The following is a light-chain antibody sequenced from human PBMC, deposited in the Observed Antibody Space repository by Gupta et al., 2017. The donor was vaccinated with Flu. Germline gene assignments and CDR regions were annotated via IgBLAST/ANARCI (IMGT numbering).Light chain of an antibody. CDR1: QDISNY. V-gene: IGKV1-33*01. CDR2: DAS. CDR3: QQYDNPALT. J-gene: IGKJ4*01. Sequence: DIQMTQSPSSLSASVGDRVTITCQASQDISNYLNWYQQKPGKAPKLLIYDASNLETGVPSRFSGSGSVTDFTFTISSLQPEDIATYYCQQYDNPALTFGGGNKVE.